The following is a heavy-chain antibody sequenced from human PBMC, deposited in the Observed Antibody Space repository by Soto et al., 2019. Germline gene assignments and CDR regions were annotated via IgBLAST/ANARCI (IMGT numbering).Heavy chain of an antibody. CDR3: ARGSVVVPAAPAYWFDP. D-gene: IGHD2-2*01. CDR2: IYYSGST. V-gene: IGHV4-30-4*01. J-gene: IGHJ5*02. Sequence: SETVSLTCTVSGGSISSGDYYWSWTRQPPGKGLEWIGYIYYSGSTYYNPSLQSRLSISVDTSKRQFSLKLNSVTAADTAVYYCARGSVVVPAAPAYWFDPWGQGTLVTVSS. CDR1: GGSISSGDYY.